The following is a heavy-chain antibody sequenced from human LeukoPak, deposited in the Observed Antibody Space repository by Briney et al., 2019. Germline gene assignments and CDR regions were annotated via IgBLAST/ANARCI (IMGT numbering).Heavy chain of an antibody. J-gene: IGHJ5*02. Sequence: SETLSLTFVLYGGSSTNYFWSWIRPPPGKGLEWIGAINRSASTNYNPSLKSRVTISIDTSKNQFSLKLSSVTAADTAVYYCARRGPPRTMLRGVKSGWFDPWGQGTLVIVSS. CDR3: ARRGPPRTMLRGVKSGWFDP. D-gene: IGHD3-10*01. CDR1: GGSSTNYF. V-gene: IGHV4-34*01. CDR2: INRSAST.